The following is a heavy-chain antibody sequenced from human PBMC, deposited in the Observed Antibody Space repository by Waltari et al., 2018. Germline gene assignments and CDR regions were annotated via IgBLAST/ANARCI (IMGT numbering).Heavy chain of an antibody. Sequence: QVQLVQSGAEVKKPGASVKVSCKASGYTFTGYYMHWVRQAPGQGLEWMGRVNPNTGVTIYAQKFQGRVTRTTDTSINTVYMELSRLRSDDAAVYYCARGRYGDYGAYWGQGTLVTVSS. J-gene: IGHJ4*02. CDR2: VNPNTGVT. D-gene: IGHD4-17*01. V-gene: IGHV1-2*06. CDR1: GYTFTGYY. CDR3: ARGRYGDYGAY.